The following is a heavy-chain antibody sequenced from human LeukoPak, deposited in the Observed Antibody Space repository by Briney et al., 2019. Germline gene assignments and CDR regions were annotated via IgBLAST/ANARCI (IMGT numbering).Heavy chain of an antibody. CDR2: IYYSGST. Sequence: SETLSLTCTVSGGSISSYYWSWIRQPPGKGLEWIGYIYYSGSTNYNPSLKSRVTISVDTSKNQFSLKLSSVTAADTAVYYCARSPPLWFGELKSFDYWGQGTLVTVSS. V-gene: IGHV4-59*01. J-gene: IGHJ4*02. CDR1: GGSISSYY. D-gene: IGHD3-10*01. CDR3: ARSPPLWFGELKSFDY.